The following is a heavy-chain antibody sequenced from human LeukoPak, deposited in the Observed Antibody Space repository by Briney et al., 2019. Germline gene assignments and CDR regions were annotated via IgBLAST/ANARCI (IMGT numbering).Heavy chain of an antibody. V-gene: IGHV3-9*01. D-gene: IGHD2-2*01. CDR1: GFTFDDYA. CDR2: ISWNSGSI. CDR3: AKGSQYQLLSYYFDY. J-gene: IGHJ4*02. Sequence: GGSLRLSCAASGFTFDDYAMHWGRQAQGKGVEWVSGISWNSGSIVYGDSVKGRFTISTDNAKNSLYLQMNSLRAEDTALYYCAKGSQYQLLSYYFDYWGQGTLVTVSS.